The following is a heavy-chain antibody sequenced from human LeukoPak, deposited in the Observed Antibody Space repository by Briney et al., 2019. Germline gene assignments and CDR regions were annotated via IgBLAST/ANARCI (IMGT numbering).Heavy chain of an antibody. CDR2: IYSGGST. V-gene: IGHV3-66*01. Sequence: PGGSLRLSCAASGFTVSSNYMSWVRQAPGKGLEWVSVIYSGGSTYYADSVKGRFTISRDNSKNTLYLQMNSLRAEGTAVYYCARVLRHMVRGVIMGRYYYYMDVWGKGTTVTISS. CDR3: ARVLRHMVRGVIMGRYYYYMDV. J-gene: IGHJ6*03. CDR1: GFTVSSNY. D-gene: IGHD3-10*01.